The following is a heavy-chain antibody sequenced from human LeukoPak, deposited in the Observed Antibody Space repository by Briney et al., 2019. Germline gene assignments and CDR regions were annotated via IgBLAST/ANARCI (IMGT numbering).Heavy chain of an antibody. CDR3: ARDDCGDTCYPGGY. Sequence: ASVKVSCRASGYIFTKYVVHWVRQAPGQRPEWMGWIKAGNGDTKYSQNFQDRLTITRDTSASTVYMELSSLTSEDTALYYCARDDCGDTCYPGGYWGQGTLVTVSS. D-gene: IGHD2-21*01. V-gene: IGHV1-3*01. CDR1: GYIFTKYV. J-gene: IGHJ4*02. CDR2: IKAGNGDT.